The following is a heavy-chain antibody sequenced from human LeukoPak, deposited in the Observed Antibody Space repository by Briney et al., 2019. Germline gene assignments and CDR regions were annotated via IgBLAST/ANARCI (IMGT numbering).Heavy chain of an antibody. V-gene: IGHV4-31*03. Sequence: SETLSLTCTVSGGSISSGGYYWSWIRQHPGKGLEWIGYIYYSGSTYYNPSLKSRVTISVDTSKNQFSLKLSSVTAADTAVYYCARSLYCSGGSCYRLPQGYGMDVWGQGTTVTVSS. CDR2: IYYSGST. CDR1: GGSISSGGYY. J-gene: IGHJ6*02. D-gene: IGHD2-15*01. CDR3: ARSLYCSGGSCYRLPQGYGMDV.